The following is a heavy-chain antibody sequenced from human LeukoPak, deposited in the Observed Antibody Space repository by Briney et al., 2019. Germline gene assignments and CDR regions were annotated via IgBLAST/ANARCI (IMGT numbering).Heavy chain of an antibody. CDR1: GGSINNMNW. CDR3: ARTNDYGDYEYYFDY. Sequence: KTSGTPSLTCAVSGGSINNMNWWSWVRQTPGKGLEWVGEIYQSGSTNYNPSLKSRVSMSIDKSKKQFSLKLSSVTAADTALYYCARTNDYGDYEYYFDYWGQGILVTVSS. D-gene: IGHD4-17*01. CDR2: IYQSGST. V-gene: IGHV4-4*02. J-gene: IGHJ4*02.